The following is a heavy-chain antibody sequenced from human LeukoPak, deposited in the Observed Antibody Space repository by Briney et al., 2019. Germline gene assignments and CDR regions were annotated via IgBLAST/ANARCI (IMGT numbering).Heavy chain of an antibody. Sequence: ASVKVSCKASGYTFTSYYMHWVRQAPGQGLEWMGWINPNSGGTNYAQKFQGRVTMTRDTSISTAYMELSRLRSDDTAVYYCARGLGYCSSTSCYYYYYYMDVWGKGTTVTVSS. V-gene: IGHV1-2*02. CDR2: INPNSGGT. CDR3: ARGLGYCSSTSCYYYYYYMDV. J-gene: IGHJ6*03. D-gene: IGHD2-2*01. CDR1: GYTFTSYY.